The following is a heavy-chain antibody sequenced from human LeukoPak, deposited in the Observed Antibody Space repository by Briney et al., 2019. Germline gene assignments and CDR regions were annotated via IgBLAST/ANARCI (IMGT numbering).Heavy chain of an antibody. CDR2: IYTSGST. V-gene: IGHV4-61*02. D-gene: IGHD1-26*01. CDR1: GGSISSGSYY. CDR3: VRSGRGTYYYSDY. J-gene: IGHJ4*02. Sequence: TPSETLSLTCTVSGGSISSGSYYWSWIRQPAGKGLEWIGRIYTSGSTNYNPSLKSRVTISVDTSKNQFSLKLSSVTAADTAVYYCVRSGRGTYYYSDYWGQGTLVTVSS.